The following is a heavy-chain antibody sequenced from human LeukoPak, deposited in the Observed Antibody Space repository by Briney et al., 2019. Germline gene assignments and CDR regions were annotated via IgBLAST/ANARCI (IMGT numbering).Heavy chain of an antibody. V-gene: IGHV1-2*02. Sequence: ASVKVFCKASGYTFTGYYMHWVRQAPGQGLEWMGWINPNSGITNFAQKFQDRVSMTRDTSISTFHMELSRLTSDDTAVYYCARDRLSYFDSSDYWDFDSWGQGTLVTVSS. CDR2: INPNSGIT. J-gene: IGHJ4*02. CDR3: ARDRLSYFDSSDYWDFDS. CDR1: GYTFTGYY. D-gene: IGHD3-22*01.